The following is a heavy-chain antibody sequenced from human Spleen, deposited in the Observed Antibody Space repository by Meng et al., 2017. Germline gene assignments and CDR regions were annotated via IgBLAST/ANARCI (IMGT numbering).Heavy chain of an antibody. Sequence: ASVKVSCKALGGIFSNYVIGWVRQAPGRGLEWMGWINPHSGGTNYARNFRGRVSMTRDTSISTAYMELNSPTSDDTAVYYCARDNGYYGSGTYDAYRRYYGLDDWGQGTTVTVSS. CDR1: GGIFSNYV. CDR3: ARDNGYYGSGTYDAYRRYYGLDD. J-gene: IGHJ6*02. D-gene: IGHD3-10*01. CDR2: INPHSGGT. V-gene: IGHV1-2*02.